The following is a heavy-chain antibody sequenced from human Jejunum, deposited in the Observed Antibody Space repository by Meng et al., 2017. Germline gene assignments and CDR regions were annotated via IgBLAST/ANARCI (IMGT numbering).Heavy chain of an antibody. Sequence: QVQMTGPGPGPVRPSETLLLMCTVSGVSVNIRTYYWSWIRQPSGKGLEWIAYIDNSGSTNYNTSLKSRVIISVDTSKNQFYLQMSSLTAADTAVYYCARAAAGTGFGYFDLWGRGTLVTVSS. CDR3: ARAAAGTGFGYFDL. CDR1: GVSVNIRTYY. D-gene: IGHD6-19*01. V-gene: IGHV4-61*01. J-gene: IGHJ2*01. CDR2: IDNSGST.